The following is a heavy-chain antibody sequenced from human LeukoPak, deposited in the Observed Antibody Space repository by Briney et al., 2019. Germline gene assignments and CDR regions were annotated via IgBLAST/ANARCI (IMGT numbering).Heavy chain of an antibody. V-gene: IGHV3-23*01. CDR2: ISGSGGSP. Sequence: QSGGSLRLSCAASGFSFSTYAMTWVRRAPRKGLEWVSGISGSGGSPYYADSVKGRFTISRDTSKNTLYLQMNSLRAEDTAIYYCAKAVYDSSGSFDFWGQGTLVTVSS. J-gene: IGHJ4*02. CDR1: GFSFSTYA. D-gene: IGHD3-22*01. CDR3: AKAVYDSSGSFDF.